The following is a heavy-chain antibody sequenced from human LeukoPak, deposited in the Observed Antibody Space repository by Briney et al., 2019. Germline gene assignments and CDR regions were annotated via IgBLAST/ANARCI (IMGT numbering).Heavy chain of an antibody. Sequence: ARSLRLSCAASGFIFSTYGMHWVRQAPGKGLEWVAVIGNDGINKYYGDSVKGRFSISRDNSNNTLYLHMNSLRPEDTAVYFCAKGRRGSSYVHYFDSWGQGVLVTVSS. CDR1: GFIFSTYG. V-gene: IGHV3-30*18. CDR3: AKGRRGSSYVHYFDS. D-gene: IGHD5-18*01. CDR2: IGNDGINK. J-gene: IGHJ4*02.